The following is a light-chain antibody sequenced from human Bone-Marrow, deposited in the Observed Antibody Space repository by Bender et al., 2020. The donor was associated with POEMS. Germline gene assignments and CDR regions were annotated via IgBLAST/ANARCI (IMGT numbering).Light chain of an antibody. CDR1: STDVGISNY. CDR2: EVT. CDR3: NSYTSNNTWL. Sequence: QSALTQPRSVSGPPGQSVAISCTGTSTDVGISNYVSWYRQHPGRAPKLIIYEVTKRPSGVPDRFSGSKSGNTASLTISALQPEDEADYYCNSYTSNNTWLFGGGTKLTVL. V-gene: IGLV2-11*01. J-gene: IGLJ3*02.